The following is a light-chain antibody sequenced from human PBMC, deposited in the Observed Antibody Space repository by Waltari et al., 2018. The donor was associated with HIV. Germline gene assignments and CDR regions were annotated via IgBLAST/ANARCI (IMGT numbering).Light chain of an antibody. V-gene: IGLV2-8*01. Sequence: QSALTQPPSASGSPGQSVTISCSGTSSDIGAYHAVSWYQHHPGKAPKLMIYEVTKRPSGVPDRFSGSKSGNTASLTVSGLQAEDEGEYYCSSYGGSNNLIFGGGTKLTVL. CDR1: SSDIGAYHA. CDR3: SSYGGSNNLI. J-gene: IGLJ2*01. CDR2: EVT.